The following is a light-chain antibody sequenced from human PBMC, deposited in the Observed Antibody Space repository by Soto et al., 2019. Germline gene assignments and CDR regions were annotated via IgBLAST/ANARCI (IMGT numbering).Light chain of an antibody. CDR1: QSVSYY. CDR2: DAS. Sequence: EIVLTQSPATLSLSPGERATLSCRASQSVSYYLAWYQQKPGQAPRLLIYDASNRATGIPARFSGSGSGTDFTLTISSLEPEDFAVYYCQQRRNWPLYTFGQGNKLEIK. CDR3: QQRRNWPLYT. V-gene: IGKV3-11*01. J-gene: IGKJ2*01.